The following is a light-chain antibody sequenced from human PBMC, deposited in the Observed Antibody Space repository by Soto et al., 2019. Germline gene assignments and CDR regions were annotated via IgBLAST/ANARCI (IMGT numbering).Light chain of an antibody. Sequence: DIVMTQSPLSLSVTPGAPASISCRSSQSLLHSNGYNYLDWYLQKPGQSPQLRIYAGSNRAYGVPDRFSGSGSATDFTLKISRVKAEDVGTYYCMKAVQTPRTFGPGTKHEIK. J-gene: IGKJ2*01. CDR1: QSLLHSNGYNY. CDR2: AGS. V-gene: IGKV2-28*01. CDR3: MKAVQTPRT.